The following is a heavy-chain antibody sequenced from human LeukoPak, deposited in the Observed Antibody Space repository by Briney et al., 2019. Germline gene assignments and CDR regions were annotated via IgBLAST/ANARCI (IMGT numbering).Heavy chain of an antibody. CDR1: GGSISSGGYY. D-gene: IGHD5-18*01. CDR2: IYYSGST. Sequence: SQTLSLTCTVSGGSISSGGYYWSWIRQHPGKGLEWIGYIYYSGSTYYNPSLKSRVTISVDTSKNQFSLKLSSVTAADTAVYYCARDQAAKGPIDYWGQGTLVTVSS. CDR3: ARDQAAKGPIDY. V-gene: IGHV4-31*03. J-gene: IGHJ4*02.